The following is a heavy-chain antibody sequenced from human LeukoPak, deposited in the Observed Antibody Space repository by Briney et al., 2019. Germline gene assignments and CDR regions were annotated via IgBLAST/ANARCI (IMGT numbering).Heavy chain of an antibody. J-gene: IGHJ3*02. Sequence: PSETLSLTCTVSGGSISSYYWGWIRQPPGKGLEWIGSIYYSGSTYYNPSLKSRVTISVDTSKNQFSLKLSSVTAADTAVYYCARDPLTGNDAFDIWGQGTMVTVSS. V-gene: IGHV4-39*07. CDR1: GGSISSYY. D-gene: IGHD7-27*01. CDR2: IYYSGST. CDR3: ARDPLTGNDAFDI.